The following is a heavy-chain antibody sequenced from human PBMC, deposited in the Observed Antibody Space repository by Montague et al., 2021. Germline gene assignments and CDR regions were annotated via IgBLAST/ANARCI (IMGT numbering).Heavy chain of an antibody. J-gene: IGHJ5*02. CDR1: GFPFSSYA. CDR2: ITSGGST. Sequence: SLRLSCAASGFPFSSYAMSWVRQAPGKGLKWVSSITSGGSTYYADSVTGRFTISRDNSKNTLYLQMNSLRAEDTAVYYCTKDQDDYGDYVDWVDPWGQGTLVTVSS. D-gene: IGHD4-17*01. V-gene: IGHV3-23*01. CDR3: TKDQDDYGDYVDWVDP.